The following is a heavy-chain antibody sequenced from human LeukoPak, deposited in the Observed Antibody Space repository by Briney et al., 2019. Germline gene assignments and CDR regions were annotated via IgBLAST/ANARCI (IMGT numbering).Heavy chain of an antibody. CDR3: AKDGRAPKEGGAFDI. D-gene: IGHD3-10*01. Sequence: GGSLRLSCAASGFTVSSNYMSWVRQAPGKGLEWVSVIYSGGSTYYADSVKGRFTISRDNSKNTLYLQMNSLRAEDTAVYYCAKDGRAPKEGGAFDIWGLGTMVTVSS. J-gene: IGHJ3*02. CDR1: GFTVSSNY. V-gene: IGHV3-66*01. CDR2: IYSGGST.